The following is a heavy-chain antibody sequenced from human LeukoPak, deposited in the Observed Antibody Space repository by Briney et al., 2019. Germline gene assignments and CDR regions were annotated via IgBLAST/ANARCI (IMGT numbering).Heavy chain of an antibody. V-gene: IGHV4-59*08. Sequence: PSETLSLTCTVSGGSISSYYWSWIRQPPGKGLEWIGYIYYSGSTNYNPSLKSRVTISVDTSKNQFSLKLSSVTAADTAVYYCARTEITMVRGVISRFDPWGQGTLVTVSS. J-gene: IGHJ5*02. D-gene: IGHD3-10*01. CDR2: IYYSGST. CDR1: GGSISSYY. CDR3: ARTEITMVRGVISRFDP.